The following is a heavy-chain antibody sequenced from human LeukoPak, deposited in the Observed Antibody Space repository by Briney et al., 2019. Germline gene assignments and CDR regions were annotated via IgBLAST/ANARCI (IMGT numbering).Heavy chain of an antibody. Sequence: AGGSLRLSCAGSGFSLSDYHMSWIRPAPRKGLEWVSYISSSSSYTNYADSVKGRFTISRDNAKNSLYLQMNSLRAEDTAVYYCARGIYCGGDCYSFDYWGQGTLVTVSS. D-gene: IGHD2-21*02. CDR3: ARGIYCGGDCYSFDY. J-gene: IGHJ4*02. V-gene: IGHV3-11*05. CDR2: ISSSSSYT. CDR1: GFSLSDYH.